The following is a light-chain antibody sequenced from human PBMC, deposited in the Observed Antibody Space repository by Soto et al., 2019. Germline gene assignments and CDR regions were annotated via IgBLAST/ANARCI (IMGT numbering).Light chain of an antibody. CDR1: QSISSW. CDR2: KAS. V-gene: IGKV1-5*03. Sequence: DIQMTQSPSTLSASVGDRVTITCRASQSISSWLAWYQQKPGKAPKLLIYKASSLESGVPSRFSGSGSGTAFTLPISSLQPDDFATDYCQQYNSYPWTFGQGTKVELK. J-gene: IGKJ1*01. CDR3: QQYNSYPWT.